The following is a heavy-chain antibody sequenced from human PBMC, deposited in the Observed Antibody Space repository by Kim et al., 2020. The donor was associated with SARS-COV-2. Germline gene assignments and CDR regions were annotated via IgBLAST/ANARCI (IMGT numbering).Heavy chain of an antibody. D-gene: IGHD5-18*01. J-gene: IGHJ4*02. V-gene: IGHV1-24*01. Sequence: ASVKVSCKVSGYTLTELSMHWVRQAPGKGLEWMGGFDPEDGETIYAQKFQGRVTMTEDTSTDTAYMELSSLRSEDTAVYYCALAVDTAMAFDYWGQGTLVTVSS. CDR1: GYTLTELS. CDR2: FDPEDGET. CDR3: ALAVDTAMAFDY.